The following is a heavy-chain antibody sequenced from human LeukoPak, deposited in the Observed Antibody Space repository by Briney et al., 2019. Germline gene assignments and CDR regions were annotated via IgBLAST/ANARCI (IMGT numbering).Heavy chain of an antibody. CDR1: GDSLGDNY. CDR2: INRGGGT. Sequence: PSETLSLTCGVSGDSLGDNYWSWIRQSPGKGLEWIGDINRGGGTNYSPSLKSRLTISIDTFKNQFSLNLRSVNATDTGIYFCARGLLYSGSYYVSWGQGTLVTVSS. D-gene: IGHD1-26*01. V-gene: IGHV4-34*01. CDR3: ARGLLYSGSYYVS. J-gene: IGHJ4*02.